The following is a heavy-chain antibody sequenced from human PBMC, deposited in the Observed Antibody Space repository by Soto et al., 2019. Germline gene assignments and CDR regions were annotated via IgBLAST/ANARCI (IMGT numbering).Heavy chain of an antibody. CDR2: ISAHNGNT. V-gene: IGHV1-18*01. D-gene: IGHD1-1*01. CDR1: GYTFTSYG. Sequence: QVHLVQSGAEVKKPGASVKVSCKASGYTFTSYGITWVRQAPGQGLEWMGWISAHNGNTDYAQKLQGRVIVTRDTSTRTASMELRSLTSDDTAVYYCARGRYGDYWGQGARVTVSS. J-gene: IGHJ4*02. CDR3: ARGRYGDY.